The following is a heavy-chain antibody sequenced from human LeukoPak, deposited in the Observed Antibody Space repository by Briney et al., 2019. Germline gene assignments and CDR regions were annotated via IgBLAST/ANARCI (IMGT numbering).Heavy chain of an antibody. J-gene: IGHJ6*03. CDR3: ARAGVGAASDYYYYYMDV. CDR1: GFTFSSYE. CDR2: ISSSGSTI. Sequence: GGSLRLSCAASGFTFSSYEMNWVRQAPGKGLEWVSYISSSGSTIYHADSVKGRFTISRDNAKNSLYLHMNSLRAEDTAVYYCARAGVGAASDYYYYYMDVWGKGTTVTVSS. D-gene: IGHD1-26*01. V-gene: IGHV3-48*03.